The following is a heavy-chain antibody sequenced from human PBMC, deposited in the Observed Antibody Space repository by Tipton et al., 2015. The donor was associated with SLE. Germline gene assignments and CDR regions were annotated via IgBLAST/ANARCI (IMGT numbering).Heavy chain of an antibody. CDR3: ARGRDY. CDR1: GFTFDDYA. CDR2: ISWNSGSI. V-gene: IGHV3-9*01. Sequence: SLRLSCAASGFTFDDYAIHWVRHAPGKGLEWVSGISWNSGSIGYADSVKGRFTISRDNAKNSLYLQMNSLRAEDTAVYYCARGRDYWGQGTLVTVSS. J-gene: IGHJ4*02.